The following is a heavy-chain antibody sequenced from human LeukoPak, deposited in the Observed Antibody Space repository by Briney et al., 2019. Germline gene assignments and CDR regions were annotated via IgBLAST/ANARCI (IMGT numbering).Heavy chain of an antibody. CDR1: GFTFSSFC. CDR2: IWYDASNK. V-gene: IGHV3-33*01. D-gene: IGHD6-13*01. J-gene: IGHJ4*02. Sequence: GGCLRLSCAASGFTFSSFCMHWVRQAPGKWLEWVAVIWYDASNKYYADSVKGRFTISRDNSKNTLYLQMNSLRDDDTSVYYCVRGVGVSRFNYLDSWGQGTLVIVSS. CDR3: VRGVGVSRFNYLDS.